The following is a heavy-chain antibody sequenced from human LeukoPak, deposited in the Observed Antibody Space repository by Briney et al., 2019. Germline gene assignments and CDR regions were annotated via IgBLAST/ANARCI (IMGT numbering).Heavy chain of an antibody. Sequence: PGRSLRLSCAASGFTFSSYGMHWVRQAPGKGLEWVAVISYDGSNKYYADSVKGRFTISRDNSKNTLYLQMNSLRAEDTAAYYCAKGCSSGWYCYFDYWGQGTLVTVSS. D-gene: IGHD6-19*01. CDR3: AKGCSSGWYCYFDY. V-gene: IGHV3-30*18. CDR2: ISYDGSNK. CDR1: GFTFSSYG. J-gene: IGHJ4*02.